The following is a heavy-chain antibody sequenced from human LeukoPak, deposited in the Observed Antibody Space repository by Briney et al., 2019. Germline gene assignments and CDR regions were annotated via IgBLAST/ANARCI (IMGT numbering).Heavy chain of an antibody. CDR1: GGTFSSYA. CDR2: IIPILGIA. D-gene: IGHD1-14*01. V-gene: IGHV1-69*04. J-gene: IGHJ4*02. Sequence: GASVKVSCKASGGTFSSYAISWVRQAPGQGLEWMGRIIPILGIANYAQKFQGRVTITADKSTSTAYMELSSLRSEDTAVYYCARLTTNGATYFENWGQGTLVTVSS. CDR3: ARLTTNGATYFEN.